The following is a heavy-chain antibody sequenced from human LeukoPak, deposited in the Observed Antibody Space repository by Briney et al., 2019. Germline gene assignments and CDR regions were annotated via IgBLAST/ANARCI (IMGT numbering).Heavy chain of an antibody. D-gene: IGHD3-22*01. J-gene: IGHJ4*02. CDR1: GDSVSSNSAA. CDR2: TYYRSKWYN. Sequence: SQTLSLTCAISGDSVSSNSAAWNWIRQSPSRGLEWLGRTYYRSKWYNDYAVSVKSRITINPGTSKNQFSLQLNSVTPEDTAVYYCARQYYYDSSGYYWPFDYWGQGTLVTVSS. CDR3: ARQYYYDSSGYYWPFDY. V-gene: IGHV6-1*01.